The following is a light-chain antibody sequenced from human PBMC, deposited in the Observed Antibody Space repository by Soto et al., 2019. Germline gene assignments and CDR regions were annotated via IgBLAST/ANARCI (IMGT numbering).Light chain of an antibody. J-gene: IGKJ1*01. Sequence: EIVMTHSPATLSGSPGERATLSCRASQSVSSNLAWYQQKPGQAPRLLIYGASARATGIPARFSGSGSGTEFTLTIGSLQSEDSAVYYCQQYQNLWTFGQGTKVDI. CDR1: QSVSSN. V-gene: IGKV3-15*01. CDR3: QQYQNLWT. CDR2: GAS.